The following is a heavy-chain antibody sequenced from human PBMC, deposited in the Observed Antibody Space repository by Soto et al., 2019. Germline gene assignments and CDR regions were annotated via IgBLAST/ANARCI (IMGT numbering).Heavy chain of an antibody. D-gene: IGHD5-12*01. Sequence: EVQLVQSGRGLVKPGGYLRLSCAASGFTFSNAWMTWVCQAPGKGLEWVGRVKSKTDGGTIDYAAPVKDRFTISRDDSKNTLYLQMNSLKTEDTAVYYCIGTYSGSSMRFDYWGQGTLVTVSS. V-gene: IGHV3-15*01. J-gene: IGHJ4*02. CDR3: IGTYSGSSMRFDY. CDR1: GFTFSNAW. CDR2: VKSKTDGGTI.